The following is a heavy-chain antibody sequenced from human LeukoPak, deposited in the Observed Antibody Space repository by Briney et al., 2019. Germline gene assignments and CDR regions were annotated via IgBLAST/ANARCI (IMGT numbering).Heavy chain of an antibody. J-gene: IGHJ5*02. CDR3: AHRHIADRPFDP. CDR2: IFWTDEK. V-gene: IGHV2-5*01. CDR1: GFSLSTSEMG. D-gene: IGHD6-6*01. Sequence: SGPTLVNPTQTLTLTCTFSGFSLSTSEMGVSRIRQPPGKALEWLALIFWTDEKHYSPSLKSRLTITKDTSKNQVVLTMTNMDPVDTATYYCAHRHIADRPFDPWGQGILVTVSS.